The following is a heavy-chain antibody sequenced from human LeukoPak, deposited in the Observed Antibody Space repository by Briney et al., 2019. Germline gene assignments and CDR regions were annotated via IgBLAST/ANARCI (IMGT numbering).Heavy chain of an antibody. CDR2: IYYSGST. V-gene: IGHV4-30-4*08. J-gene: IGHJ4*02. CDR3: ARDSDFWSGYYYFDD. CDR1: GGSISRADYY. Sequence: SETLSLTCTVSGGSISRADYYWSWIRQPPGKGLEWIGYIYYSGSTYYNPSLKSRATISVDTSKSQFSLKLSSVTAADTAVYYCARDSDFWSGYYYFDDWGQGTLVTVSS. D-gene: IGHD3-3*01.